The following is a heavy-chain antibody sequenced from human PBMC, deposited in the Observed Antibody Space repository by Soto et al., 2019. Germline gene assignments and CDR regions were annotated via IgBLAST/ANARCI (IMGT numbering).Heavy chain of an antibody. J-gene: IGHJ6*02. V-gene: IGHV4-4*02. Sequence: QVQLQESGPGLVKPSGTLSLTCAVSGGSISSSNWGSWVRQPPGKGLEWIGEIYHSGSTNYNPSLKSRVTISVDKSKNQFSLKLSSVTAADTAVYYCARSLTTVPYYYYYGMDVWGQGTTVTVSS. CDR1: GGSISSSNW. CDR2: IYHSGST. CDR3: ARSLTTVPYYYYYGMDV. D-gene: IGHD4-17*01.